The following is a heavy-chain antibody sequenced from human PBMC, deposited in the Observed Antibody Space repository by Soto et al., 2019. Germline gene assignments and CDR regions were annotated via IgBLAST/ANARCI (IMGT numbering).Heavy chain of an antibody. CDR2: INPNSGGT. CDR1: GYTFTGYY. J-gene: IGHJ4*02. Sequence: ASVKVSCKASGYTFTGYYMHWVRQAPGQGLEWMGWINPNSGGTNYAQKFQGRVTMTRDTSISTAYMELSRLRSDDTAVYYCARRGSGWYQEFDYWGQGTLVTVSS. CDR3: ARRGSGWYQEFDY. V-gene: IGHV1-2*02. D-gene: IGHD6-19*01.